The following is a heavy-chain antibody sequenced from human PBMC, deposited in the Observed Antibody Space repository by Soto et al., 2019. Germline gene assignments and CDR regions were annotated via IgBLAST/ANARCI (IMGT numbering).Heavy chain of an antibody. J-gene: IGHJ4*02. Sequence: SETLSLTCDVSGYSISSGYYWGWIRQPPGKGLEWIGSIYHSGSTYYNPSLKGRVTISVDTSNNQFSLRLSSVTAADTAVYYCARRPFGTYWTGYFDQWGQGTLVTVSS. D-gene: IGHD3-16*01. CDR1: GYSISSGYY. CDR2: IYHSGST. V-gene: IGHV4-38-2*01. CDR3: ARRPFGTYWTGYFDQ.